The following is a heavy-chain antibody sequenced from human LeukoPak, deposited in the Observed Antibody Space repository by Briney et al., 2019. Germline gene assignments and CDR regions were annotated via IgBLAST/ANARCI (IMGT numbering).Heavy chain of an antibody. V-gene: IGHV4-31*03. D-gene: IGHD3-22*01. CDR2: IYYSGST. J-gene: IGHJ4*02. CDR3: AREIYYYDSSGYHPAEIDY. Sequence: SETLSLTCTVSDGSISSGGYYWSWIRQHPGKGLEWIGYIYYSGSTYYNPSLKSRVTISVDTSKNQFSLKLSSVTAADTAVYYCAREIYYYDSSGYHPAEIDYWGQGTLVTVSS. CDR1: DGSISSGGYY.